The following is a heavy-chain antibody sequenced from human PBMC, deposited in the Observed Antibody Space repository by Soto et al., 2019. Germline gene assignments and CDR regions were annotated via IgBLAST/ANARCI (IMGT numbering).Heavy chain of an antibody. V-gene: IGHV3-23*01. CDR3: AKDLLTPRIMITFGGVIVFHAFDI. J-gene: IGHJ3*02. CDR2: ISGSGGST. CDR1: GFTFSSYA. D-gene: IGHD3-16*02. Sequence: GSLRLSCAASGFTFSSYAMSWVRQAPGKGLEWVSAISGSGGSTYYADSVKGRFTISRDNSKNTLYLQMNSLRAEDTAVYYCAKDLLTPRIMITFGGVIVFHAFDIWGQGTMVTVSS.